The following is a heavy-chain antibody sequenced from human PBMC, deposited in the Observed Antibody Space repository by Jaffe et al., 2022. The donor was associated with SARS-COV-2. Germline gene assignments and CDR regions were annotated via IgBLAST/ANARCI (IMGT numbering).Heavy chain of an antibody. CDR2: ISWNSGSI. Sequence: EVQLVESGGGLVQPGRSLRLSCAASGFTFDDYAMHWVRQAPGKGLEWVSGISWNSGSIGYADSVKGRFTISRDNAKNSLYLQMNSLRAEDTALYYCAKAYEDGPFDYWGQGTLVTVSS. V-gene: IGHV3-9*01. D-gene: IGHD3-22*01. CDR1: GFTFDDYA. J-gene: IGHJ4*02. CDR3: AKAYEDGPFDY.